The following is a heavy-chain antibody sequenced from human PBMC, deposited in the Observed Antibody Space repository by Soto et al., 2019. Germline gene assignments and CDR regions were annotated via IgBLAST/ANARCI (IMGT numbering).Heavy chain of an antibody. CDR2: ISYDGSNK. J-gene: IGHJ6*02. CDR1: GFTFSSYA. D-gene: IGHD1-7*01. CDR3: ARDKRITGTTFVPTEGYYYYGMDV. Sequence: QVQLVESGGGVVQPGRSLRLSCAASGFTFSSYAMHWVRQAPGKGLEWVAVISYDGSNKYYADSVKGRFTISRDNSKNTLYLQMNSLRAEDTAVYYCARDKRITGTTFVPTEGYYYYGMDVWGQGTTVTVSS. V-gene: IGHV3-30-3*01.